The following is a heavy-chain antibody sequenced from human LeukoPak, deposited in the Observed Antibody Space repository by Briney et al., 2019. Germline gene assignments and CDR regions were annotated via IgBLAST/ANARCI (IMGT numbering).Heavy chain of an antibody. CDR3: ASKQGDY. Sequence: GGSLRLSCAASGFTFSSYSMNWVRQAPGKGLEWVANINPDGSGKYYVDSVKGRFTISRDNAKKSLYLQMNSLRAEDTAVYYCASKQGDYWGQGTLVTVSS. CDR2: INPDGSGK. CDR1: GFTFSSYS. V-gene: IGHV3-7*01. J-gene: IGHJ4*02.